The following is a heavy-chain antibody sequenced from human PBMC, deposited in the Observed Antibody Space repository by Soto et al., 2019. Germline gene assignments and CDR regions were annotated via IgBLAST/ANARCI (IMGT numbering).Heavy chain of an antibody. J-gene: IGHJ2*01. CDR2: IRSKANSYAT. Sequence: EVQLVESGGGLVQPGGSLKLSCAASGFTFSGSAMHWVRQASGKGLEWVGRIRSKANSYATAYAASVKGRFTISRDDSKNTAYLQMNSRKTEDTAVYYCTRHGPLTTVTTYWYFDLWGRGTLVTVSS. V-gene: IGHV3-73*02. CDR3: TRHGPLTTVTTYWYFDL. CDR1: GFTFSGSA. D-gene: IGHD4-17*01.